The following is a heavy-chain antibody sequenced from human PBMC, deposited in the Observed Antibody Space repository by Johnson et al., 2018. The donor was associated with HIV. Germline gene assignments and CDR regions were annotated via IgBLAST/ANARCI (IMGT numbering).Heavy chain of an antibody. CDR1: GFTFDDYA. Sequence: VQLVESGGGLVQPGRSLRLSCAASGFTFDDYAMHWVRQAPGKGLEWVSGISWNSGSIGYADSVKGRFTISRDNAKNSLYLQMNSLRAEDTAVYYCAREMTHDDAFDIWGQGTMVTVSS. CDR2: ISWNSGSI. D-gene: IGHD2-21*02. J-gene: IGHJ3*02. V-gene: IGHV3-9*01. CDR3: AREMTHDDAFDI.